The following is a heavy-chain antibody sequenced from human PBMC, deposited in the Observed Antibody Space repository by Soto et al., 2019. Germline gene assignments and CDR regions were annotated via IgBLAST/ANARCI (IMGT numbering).Heavy chain of an antibody. Sequence: PSETLSLTCTVSGGSISSGGYSWGWIRQPPGKGLEWIGYIYHSGSTYYNPSLKSRVTISVDRSKNQFSLKLSSVTAADTAVYYCARSTYYDILTGAPPYNWFDPWGQGTLVTVSS. CDR1: GGSISSGGYS. CDR3: ARSTYYDILTGAPPYNWFDP. CDR2: IYHSGST. V-gene: IGHV4-30-2*01. J-gene: IGHJ5*02. D-gene: IGHD3-9*01.